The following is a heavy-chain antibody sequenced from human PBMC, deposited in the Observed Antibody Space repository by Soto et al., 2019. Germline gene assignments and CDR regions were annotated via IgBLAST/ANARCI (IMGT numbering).Heavy chain of an antibody. V-gene: IGHV5-10-1*01. D-gene: IGHD3-3*01. CDR1: GYSFTSYW. CDR3: ARQRTIFGVVIIDYFDY. J-gene: IGHJ4*02. CDR2: IDPSDSYT. Sequence: LGESLKISCKGSGYSFTSYWISWVRQMPGKGLEWMGRIDPSDSYTNYSPSFQGHVTISADKSISTAYLQWSSLKASDTAMYYCARQRTIFGVVIIDYFDYWGQGTLVTVSS.